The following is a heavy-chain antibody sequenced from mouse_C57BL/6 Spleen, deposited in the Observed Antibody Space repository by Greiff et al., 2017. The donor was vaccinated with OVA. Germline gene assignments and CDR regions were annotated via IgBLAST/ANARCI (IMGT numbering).Heavy chain of an antibody. CDR2: ISDGGSYT. CDR3: AREDSRNYLDY. J-gene: IGHJ2*01. D-gene: IGHD6-1*01. V-gene: IGHV5-4*01. CDR1: GFTFSSYA. Sequence: EVQVVESGGGLVKPGGSLKLSCAASGFTFSSYAMSWVRQTPEKRLEWVATISDGGSYTYYPDNVKGRFTISRDNAKNNLYLQMSHLKSEDTAMYYCAREDSRNYLDYWGQGTTLTVSS.